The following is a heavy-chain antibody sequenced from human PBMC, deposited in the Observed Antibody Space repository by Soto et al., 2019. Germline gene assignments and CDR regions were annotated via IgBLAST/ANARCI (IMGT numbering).Heavy chain of an antibody. CDR1: GGSISYEYFH. V-gene: IGHV4-30-4*08. J-gene: IGHJ6*02. CDR2: IHYSGSI. CDR3: AREDDGGDRDYYGLDV. D-gene: IGHD2-21*02. Sequence: SETLSLTCTVSGGSISYEYFHWTWIRQSPGKGLEWIGYIHYSGSIIYNPSFKSRVTISVDTSKDQFSLQLSSVTAADTAVYFCAREDDGGDRDYYGLDVWGQGTTVTVS.